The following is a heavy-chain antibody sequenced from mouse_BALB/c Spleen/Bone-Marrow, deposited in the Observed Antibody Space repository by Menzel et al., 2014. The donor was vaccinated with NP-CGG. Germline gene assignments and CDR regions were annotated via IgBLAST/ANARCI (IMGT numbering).Heavy chain of an antibody. CDR2: IDPSDSYT. CDR1: GYTFTSYW. Sequence: VQLQQSGAELVKPGASVKLSCKASGYTFTSYWMHWVKQRPGQGLEWIGEIDPSDSYTNYNQKFKGKATLTVDKSSSTAYMQLSSPTSEDSAVYFCARWLLRYYAMDDWGQAASVTVSS. D-gene: IGHD2-3*01. J-gene: IGHJ4*01. V-gene: IGHV1-69*02. CDR3: ARWLLRYYAMDD.